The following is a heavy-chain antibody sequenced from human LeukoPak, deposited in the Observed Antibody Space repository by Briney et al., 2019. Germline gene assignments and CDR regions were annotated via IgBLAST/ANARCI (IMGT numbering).Heavy chain of an antibody. CDR2: INSDGSST. CDR1: GFTFDDYA. Sequence: GRSLRLSCAASGFTFDDYAMHWVRQAPGKGLVWVSRINSDGSSTSYADSVKGRFTISRDNAKNTLYLQMNSLRAEDTAVYYCARDRGYCSSTSCYILDYWGQGTLVTVSS. D-gene: IGHD2-2*02. CDR3: ARDRGYCSSTSCYILDY. J-gene: IGHJ4*02. V-gene: IGHV3-74*01.